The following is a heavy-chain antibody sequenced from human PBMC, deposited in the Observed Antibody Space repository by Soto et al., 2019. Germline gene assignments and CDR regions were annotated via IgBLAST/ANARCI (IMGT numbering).Heavy chain of an antibody. CDR3: ARVKLTNGIRRAATLNWFDP. CDR1: GYTFTSYG. D-gene: IGHD2-8*01. Sequence: QVQLVQSGAEVKKPGASVKVSCKASGYTFTSYGISWVRQAPGQGLEWMGWISAYNGNTNYAQKLQGRVTMTTDTSTSTAYMELRSLRADDTAVYYCARVKLTNGIRRAATLNWFDPWGQGTLVTVSS. CDR2: ISAYNGNT. V-gene: IGHV1-18*01. J-gene: IGHJ5*02.